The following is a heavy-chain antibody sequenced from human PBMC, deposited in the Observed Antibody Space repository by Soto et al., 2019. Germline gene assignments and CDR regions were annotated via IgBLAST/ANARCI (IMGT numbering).Heavy chain of an antibody. D-gene: IGHD2-15*01. CDR1: GFTFSSYS. Sequence: GGSLRLCCAASGFTFSSYSMNWVRQAPGRGLEWVAAISGTSDYIYYADSVKGRFTISRDNDKPSLYIQMNSLRADDTAVYYCARDHRYCSGSSCRPYYYYYGMDVWGQGTTVTVSS. CDR2: ISGTSDYI. J-gene: IGHJ6*02. CDR3: ARDHRYCSGSSCRPYYYYYGMDV. V-gene: IGHV3-21*01.